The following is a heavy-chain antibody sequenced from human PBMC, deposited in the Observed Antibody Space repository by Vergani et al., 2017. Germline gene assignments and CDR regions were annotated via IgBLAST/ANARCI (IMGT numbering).Heavy chain of an antibody. J-gene: IGHJ6*02. D-gene: IGHD3-22*01. Sequence: QVQLQESGPGLVKPSQTLSLTCTVSGGSISSGDYYWSWIRQPPGKGLERIGYIYYSGSTYYNPSLKSRVTISVDTSKNQFTLTLSSVTAADTAVYYCAIVRRDDSRSYYYYDGMDVWSQRTTVTVSS. V-gene: IGHV4-30-4*01. CDR2: IYYSGST. CDR3: AIVRRDDSRSYYYYDGMDV. CDR1: GGSISSGDYY.